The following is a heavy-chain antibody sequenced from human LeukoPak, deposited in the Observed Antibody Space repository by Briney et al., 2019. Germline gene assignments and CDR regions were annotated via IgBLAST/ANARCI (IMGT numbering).Heavy chain of an antibody. V-gene: IGHV4-34*01. CDR1: GGSFCGYY. CDR3: ARERFEYSSRREDAFDI. D-gene: IGHD6-6*01. Sequence: SETLSLTCAVYGGSFCGYYWSWIRQPPGKGLEWIGEINHSGSTNYNPSLKSRVTISVDTSKNQFSLKLSSVTAADTAVYYCARERFEYSSRREDAFDIWGQGTMVTVSS. J-gene: IGHJ3*02. CDR2: INHSGST.